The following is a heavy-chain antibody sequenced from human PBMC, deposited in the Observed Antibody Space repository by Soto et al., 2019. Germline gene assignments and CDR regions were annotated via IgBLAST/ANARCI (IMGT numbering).Heavy chain of an antibody. Sequence: QVVESGGGLVQPGGSLRLACVCSGFSVTSDYMTWIRQAPGKGLDLVSVIYTRGNTYHADSVRGRFTLSRDTSTNTLYLQMNGLTIDDTAVYYCARGPTGLDDAFDVWGPGTMVTVSS. CDR2: IYTRGNT. V-gene: IGHV3-53*04. D-gene: IGHD3-10*01. CDR1: GFSVTSDY. J-gene: IGHJ3*01. CDR3: ARGPTGLDDAFDV.